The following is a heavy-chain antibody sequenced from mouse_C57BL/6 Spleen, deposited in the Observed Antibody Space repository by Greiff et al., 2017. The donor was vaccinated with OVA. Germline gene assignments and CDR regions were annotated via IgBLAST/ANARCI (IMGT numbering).Heavy chain of an antibody. D-gene: IGHD4-1*01. V-gene: IGHV5-17*01. J-gene: IGHJ2*01. Sequence: EVNLVESGGGLVKPGGSLKLSCAASGFTFSDYGMHWVRQAPEKGLEWVAYISSGSSTIYYADTVKGRFTISRDNAKNTLFLQMTSLRSEDTAMYYCARLITGPFDYWGQGTTLTVSA. CDR3: ARLITGPFDY. CDR2: ISSGSSTI. CDR1: GFTFSDYG.